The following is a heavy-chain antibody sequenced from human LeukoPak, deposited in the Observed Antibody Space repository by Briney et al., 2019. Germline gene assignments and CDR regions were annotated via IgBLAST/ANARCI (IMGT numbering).Heavy chain of an antibody. Sequence: GGSLRLSCAASGFTVSSSYMSWVRQAPGKGLDWVSVIYSGGSTKYADSVKGRFTISRDNAKNTLYLQMNSLRAEDTALYYCARVFSPAAGYQYFQKWDQGTLVTVSS. D-gene: IGHD6-13*01. CDR1: GFTVSSSY. V-gene: IGHV3-53*01. CDR2: IYSGGST. CDR3: ARVFSPAAGYQYFQK. J-gene: IGHJ1*01.